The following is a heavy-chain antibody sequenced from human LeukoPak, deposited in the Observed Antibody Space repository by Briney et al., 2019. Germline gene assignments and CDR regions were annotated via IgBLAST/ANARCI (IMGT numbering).Heavy chain of an antibody. V-gene: IGHV4-38-2*02. CDR2: IYHSGST. D-gene: IGHD6-13*01. Sequence: SETLSLTCSVSGYSISSAYYWGWIRQPPGKGLEWIGSIYHSGSTYYNPSLKSRVTISVDTSKNQFSLKLTSVTAADTAVYYCARVTGYMVEDYFDYWGQGTLVTVSS. CDR1: GYSISSAYY. CDR3: ARVTGYMVEDYFDY. J-gene: IGHJ4*02.